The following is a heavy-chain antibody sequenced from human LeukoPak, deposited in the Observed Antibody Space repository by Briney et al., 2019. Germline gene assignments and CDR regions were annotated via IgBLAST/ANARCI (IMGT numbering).Heavy chain of an antibody. D-gene: IGHD7-27*01. CDR3: ARAKANWGSGDY. J-gene: IGHJ4*02. CDR1: EYTFTDYY. CDR2: INPNTGGA. Sequence: ASVEVSCKASEYTFTDYYVHWVRQAPGQGLEWMGWINPNTGGANYARKFQGRVTMTRDTSISTGYLDLSGLRSDDTAVYCCARAKANWGSGDYWGQGTLVTVSS. V-gene: IGHV1-2*02.